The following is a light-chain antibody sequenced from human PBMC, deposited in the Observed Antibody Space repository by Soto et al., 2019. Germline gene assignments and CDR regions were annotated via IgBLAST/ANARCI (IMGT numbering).Light chain of an antibody. J-gene: IGLJ7*01. CDR2: GNF. CDR3: QSYDSSLSGNV. Sequence: QSVLTQPPSVSGAPGQTVTISCTGSSSNIGAGYDVHWYQQIPGTAPKLLIYGNFNRPSGVPDRFSVSKSGTSASLAITGLQAEDEADYYCQSYDSSLSGNVFGGGTQLTVL. CDR1: SSNIGAGYD. V-gene: IGLV1-40*01.